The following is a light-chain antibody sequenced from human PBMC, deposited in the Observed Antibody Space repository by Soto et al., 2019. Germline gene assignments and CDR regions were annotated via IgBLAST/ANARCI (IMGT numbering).Light chain of an antibody. CDR3: CAYAYSYSWI. J-gene: IGLJ2*01. V-gene: IGLV2-11*01. Sequence: QSALTQPPSVSGSPGQSVTISCTGTSSDVGGYNRVSWYQQPPGTAPKLIIYDVTKRPSGVPDRFSGSKSGNTASLTMSRLQDEDDDDYCCCAYAYSYSWIFGGGTKVTVL. CDR2: DVT. CDR1: SSDVGGYNR.